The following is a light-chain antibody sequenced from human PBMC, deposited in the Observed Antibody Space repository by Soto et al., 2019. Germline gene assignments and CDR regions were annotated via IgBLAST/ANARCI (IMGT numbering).Light chain of an antibody. CDR3: SSYAGSNNPYV. J-gene: IGLJ1*01. Sequence: QSVLTQPPSASGSPGQSVTISCTGTSSDVGGYNYVSWYQQHPGKAPKLMIYEVNKRPSGVPDRFSGSKSGNTASLTVSGLQAEDEADYYCSSYAGSNNPYVFATGTRSPS. V-gene: IGLV2-8*01. CDR2: EVN. CDR1: SSDVGGYNY.